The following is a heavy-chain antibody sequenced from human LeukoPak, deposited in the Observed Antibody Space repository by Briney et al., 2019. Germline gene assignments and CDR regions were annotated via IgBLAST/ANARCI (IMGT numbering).Heavy chain of an antibody. D-gene: IGHD6-25*01. CDR3: ATANFHAFEI. V-gene: IGHV3-74*01. Sequence: GSLRLSCAASGFTFSSYWMHWVRQAPGKGLVWVSRINGDGSSTTYADSVRGRFTISRNNAKNTLYLEMNSLRVDDTATYYCATANFHAFEIWGQGTMVTV. J-gene: IGHJ3*02. CDR2: INGDGSST. CDR1: GFTFSSYW.